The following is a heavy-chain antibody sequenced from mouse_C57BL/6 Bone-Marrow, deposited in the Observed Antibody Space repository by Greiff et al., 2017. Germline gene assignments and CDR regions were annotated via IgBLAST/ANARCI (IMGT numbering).Heavy chain of an antibody. CDR2: IDPEDGDT. CDR3: TPIYYYGSNYHEDWFAY. CDR1: GFNIKDYY. J-gene: IGHJ3*01. Sequence: VQLQQSGAELVRPGASVKLSCTASGFNIKDYYMHWVKQRPEQGLEWIGRIDPEDGDTEYAPKFQGKATMTADTSSNTAYLQLSSLTSEDTAVYYCTPIYYYGSNYHEDWFAYWGQGTLVTVSA. D-gene: IGHD1-1*01. V-gene: IGHV14-1*01.